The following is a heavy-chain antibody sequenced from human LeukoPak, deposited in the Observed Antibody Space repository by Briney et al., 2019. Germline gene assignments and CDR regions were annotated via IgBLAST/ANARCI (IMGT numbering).Heavy chain of an antibody. CDR3: ARLAPGGDYGPFYYYYYMDV. V-gene: IGHV4-38-2*02. CDR1: GYSISSGYY. CDR2: IYHSGST. Sequence: PSETLSLTCTVSGYSISSGYYWGWIRQPPGKGLEWIGSIYHSGSTYYNPSLKSRVTISVDTSKNQFSLKLSSVTAADTAVYYCARLAPGGDYGPFYYYYYMDVWGKGTTVTISS. J-gene: IGHJ6*03. D-gene: IGHD4-17*01.